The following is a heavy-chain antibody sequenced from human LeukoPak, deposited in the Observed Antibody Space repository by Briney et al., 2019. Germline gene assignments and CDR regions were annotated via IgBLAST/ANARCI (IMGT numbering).Heavy chain of an antibody. D-gene: IGHD6-6*01. CDR1: EFTFSIYA. Sequence: GSLSLSCAASEFTFSIYAMSWVRQAPGKGLEWVSSISASGGSTYYADSVQGRFTISRDNSKNTLFLQMDSLRPDDTAVYYCAKDLTSYSSSFDYWGQGTLVTVSS. CDR2: ISASGGST. J-gene: IGHJ4*02. V-gene: IGHV3-23*01. CDR3: AKDLTSYSSSFDY.